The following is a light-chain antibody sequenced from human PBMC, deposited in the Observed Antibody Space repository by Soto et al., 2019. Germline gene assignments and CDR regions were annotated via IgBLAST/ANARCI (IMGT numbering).Light chain of an antibody. CDR2: GNS. V-gene: IGLV1-40*01. CDR3: QSYDSSLSGFYV. J-gene: IGLJ1*01. Sequence: QSVLTQPPSVSGAPGQRVTISCTGSSSNIGAGYDVHWYQQLPGTAPKLLIYGNSNRPSGVPDRFSGSKSGTSASLAITGLQAXDEXDXYCQSYDSSLSGFYVFGTGTKVTVL. CDR1: SSNIGAGYD.